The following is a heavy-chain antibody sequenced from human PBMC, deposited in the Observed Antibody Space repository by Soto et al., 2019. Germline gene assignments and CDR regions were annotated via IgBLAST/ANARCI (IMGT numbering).Heavy chain of an antibody. CDR2: ISYDGSNK. V-gene: IGHV3-30*18. J-gene: IGHJ6*02. D-gene: IGHD3-10*01. CDR3: AKDQVLLWFRELPNYYYGMDV. Sequence: PGGSLRLSCAASGFTFSSYGMHWVRQAPGKGLEWVAVISYDGSNKYYADSVKGRFTISRDNSKNTLYLQMNSLRAEDTAVYYCAKDQVLLWFRELPNYYYGMDVWGQGTTVTVYS. CDR1: GFTFSSYG.